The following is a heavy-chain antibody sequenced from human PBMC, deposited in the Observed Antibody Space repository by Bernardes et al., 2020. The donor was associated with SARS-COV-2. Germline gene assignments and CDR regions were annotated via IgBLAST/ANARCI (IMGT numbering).Heavy chain of an antibody. CDR1: GFTFSSYW. Sequence: GGSLRLSCAASGFTFSSYWIHWVRQVPGKGLVWVSRINNDGRTKTYADSVKGRFIISRDNAKNTLYLQMNSLRVEDAAMYYCVRSAFSGGSGYFFDSWGQGTLVAGSS. D-gene: IGHD3-22*01. CDR2: INNDGRTK. J-gene: IGHJ4*02. V-gene: IGHV3-74*01. CDR3: VRSAFSGGSGYFFDS.